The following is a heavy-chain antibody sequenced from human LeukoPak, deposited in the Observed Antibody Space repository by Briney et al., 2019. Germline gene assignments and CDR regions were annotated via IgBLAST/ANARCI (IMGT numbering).Heavy chain of an antibody. D-gene: IGHD2-2*01. CDR3: AREICSSTSCLAFDI. Sequence: GGSLRLSCAASGFTFSSYAMHWVRQAPGKGLEWVAVISYDGSNKYYADSVKGRFTISRDNSKNTLYLQRNSLRAEDTAVYYCAREICSSTSCLAFDIWGQGTMVTVSS. CDR1: GFTFSSYA. J-gene: IGHJ3*02. CDR2: ISYDGSNK. V-gene: IGHV3-30*04.